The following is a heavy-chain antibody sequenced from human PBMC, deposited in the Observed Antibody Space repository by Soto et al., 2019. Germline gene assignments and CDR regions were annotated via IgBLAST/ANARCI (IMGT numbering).Heavy chain of an antibody. Sequence: EVQLLESGGGLVQPGGSLRLSCAAAGFTFSSYAMSWFRQSPGKGLEWVSEISGGGDNTYYADSVRGRFTISRDNSTNTLSLHMNSLRAEDTAKSYWAKDRLSSGSGVRFDPWGQGTLVTVSS. D-gene: IGHD6-19*01. CDR2: ISGGGDNT. J-gene: IGHJ5*02. CDR1: GFTFSSYA. CDR3: AKDRLSSGSGVRFDP. V-gene: IGHV3-23*01.